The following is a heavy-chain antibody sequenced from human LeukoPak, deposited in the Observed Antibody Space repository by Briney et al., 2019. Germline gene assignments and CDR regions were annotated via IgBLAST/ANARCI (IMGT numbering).Heavy chain of an antibody. Sequence: GGSLRLSCAASGFTFSSYAMSWVRQAPGKGLEWVSAISGSGSSTYYAYSVKGRFTISRDNSKNTLYLQVNSLRAEDTAVYYCASHCSGGSCYFWGQGTLVSVSS. CDR3: ASHCSGGSCYF. J-gene: IGHJ4*02. CDR1: GFTFSSYA. D-gene: IGHD2-15*01. V-gene: IGHV3-23*01. CDR2: ISGSGSST.